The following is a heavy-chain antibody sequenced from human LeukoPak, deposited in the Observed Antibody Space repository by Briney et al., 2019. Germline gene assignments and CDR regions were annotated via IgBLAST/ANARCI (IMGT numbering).Heavy chain of an antibody. CDR1: GFTFSSYS. J-gene: IGHJ4*02. V-gene: IGHV3-21*01. CDR2: ITSSSSYI. Sequence: PGRSLRLSCAASGFTFSSYSMNWVRQAPGKGLEWVSSITSSSSYIYYADSVKGRFTISRDNAKNSLYLQMNSLRAEDTAVYYCARSYSSSRGTFDYWGQGTLVTVSS. D-gene: IGHD6-6*01. CDR3: ARSYSSSRGTFDY.